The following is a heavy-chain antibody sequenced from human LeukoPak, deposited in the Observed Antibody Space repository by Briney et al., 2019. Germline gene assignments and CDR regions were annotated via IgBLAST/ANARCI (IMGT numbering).Heavy chain of an antibody. CDR2: VFYGGST. V-gene: IGHV4-59*08. CDR1: GGSVTGYF. J-gene: IGHJ4*02. D-gene: IGHD2-2*01. CDR3: ARHVTNTYAYFDY. Sequence: SETLSLTCTVSGGSVTGYFWSWIRQPPGKGLEWLGYVFYGGSTRYNPSLESRVTTSVDTTKKQFSLRLTSVTAADTAIYYCARHVTNTYAYFDYWSQGTLVTVSS.